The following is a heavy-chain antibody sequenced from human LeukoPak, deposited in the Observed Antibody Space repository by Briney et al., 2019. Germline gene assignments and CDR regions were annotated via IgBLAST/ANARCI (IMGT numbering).Heavy chain of an antibody. V-gene: IGHV3-7*01. J-gene: IGHJ4*02. CDR1: GFTFKNYR. CDR2: MKGDGNDI. CDR3: ARNRATNDY. Sequence: GGSLSFSCTASGFTFKNYRMTWVRQAQGMGLEWVASMKGDGNDIQYVDSVKGRFTISRDNAKNSLYLQMNNLRAEDTSVYYCARNRATNDYWGQGTPVTVSS. D-gene: IGHD1-14*01.